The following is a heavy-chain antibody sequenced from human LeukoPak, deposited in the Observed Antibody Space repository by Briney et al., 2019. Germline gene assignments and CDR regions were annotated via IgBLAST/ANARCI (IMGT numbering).Heavy chain of an antibody. Sequence: GGSLRLPCAASGFTVNSNYMSWVRQAPGKGLEWVSFIYTGGSTYYADSVRRRFTISRDNSKNTLYLQMNSLRPEDTAIYYCARGFGKAAADVFGGYTMDVWGQGTTVTVSS. CDR2: IYTGGST. J-gene: IGHJ6*02. CDR1: GFTVNSNY. D-gene: IGHD6-13*01. CDR3: ARGFGKAAADVFGGYTMDV. V-gene: IGHV3-66*02.